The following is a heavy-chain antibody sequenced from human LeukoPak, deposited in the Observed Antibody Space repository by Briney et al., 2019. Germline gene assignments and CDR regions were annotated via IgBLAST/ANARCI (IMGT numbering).Heavy chain of an antibody. CDR3: AREGRPEVVVVVAPTDYYYYGMDV. V-gene: IGHV4-4*07. D-gene: IGHD2-15*01. J-gene: IGHJ6*02. CDR2: IYSTGST. Sequence: SETLSLTCTVSGGSTSSYYWSWIRQPAGKGQEWIGRIYSTGSTNYNPSLESRVTMSVDTSKNQFSLRLSSVTAADTAVYYCAREGRPEVVVVVAPTDYYYYGMDVWGQGTTVTVSS. CDR1: GGSTSSYY.